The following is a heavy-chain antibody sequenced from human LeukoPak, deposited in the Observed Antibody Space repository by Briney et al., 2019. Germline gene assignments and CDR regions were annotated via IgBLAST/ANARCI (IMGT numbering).Heavy chain of an antibody. Sequence: GGSLRLSCAASGFTVSSNYMSWVRQAPGKGLEWVSVIYSGGSTYYADSVKGRFTISRDNAKNSLYLQMNSLRAEDTAVYYCARDRQAAAGRYYYYGMDVWGQGTTVTVSS. CDR1: GFTVSSNY. D-gene: IGHD6-13*01. V-gene: IGHV3-53*01. CDR3: ARDRQAAAGRYYYYGMDV. CDR2: IYSGGST. J-gene: IGHJ6*02.